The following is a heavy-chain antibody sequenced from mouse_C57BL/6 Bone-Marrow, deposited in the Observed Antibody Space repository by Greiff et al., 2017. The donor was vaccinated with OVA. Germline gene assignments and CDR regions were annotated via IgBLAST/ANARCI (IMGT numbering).Heavy chain of an antibody. CDR3: ARAYYSNYDFDY. CDR2: IYPRSGNT. CDR1: GYTFTSYG. V-gene: IGHV1-81*01. D-gene: IGHD2-5*01. Sequence: QVQLKESGAELARPGASVKLSCKASGYTFTSYGISWVKQRPGQGLEWIGEIYPRSGNTYYNEKFKGKATLTADKSSSTAYMELRSLTSEDSAVYFCARAYYSNYDFDYWGQGTTLTVSS. J-gene: IGHJ2*01.